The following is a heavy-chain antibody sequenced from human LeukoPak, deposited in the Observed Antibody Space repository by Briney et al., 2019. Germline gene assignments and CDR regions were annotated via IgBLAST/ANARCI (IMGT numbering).Heavy chain of an antibody. V-gene: IGHV3-23*01. CDR2: ISGSGGST. D-gene: IGHD3-22*01. Sequence: GSLRLSCAASGFTFRSYAMSWVRQAPGKGLEWVSAISGSGGSTYYADSVKGRFTISRDNSKNTLYLQMNSLRAEDTAIYYCAKPSYGYYYDSSGPTSYWGQGTLVTVSS. CDR1: GFTFRSYA. CDR3: AKPSYGYYYDSSGPTSY. J-gene: IGHJ4*02.